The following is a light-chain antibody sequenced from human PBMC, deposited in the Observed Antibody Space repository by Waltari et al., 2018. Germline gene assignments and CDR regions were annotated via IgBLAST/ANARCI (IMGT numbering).Light chain of an antibody. CDR1: QSVSSN. CDR3: QQYNNLWT. J-gene: IGKJ1*01. CDR2: GAS. V-gene: IGKV3-15*01. Sequence: EIVMTQSPATLYVSPGERATLSCRASQSVSSNLAWYQQKPGQAPRLLIYGASTRATGIPARFSGSGSGTEFTLTISSLQSEDFAVYYCQQYNNLWTFGQGTKVEIK.